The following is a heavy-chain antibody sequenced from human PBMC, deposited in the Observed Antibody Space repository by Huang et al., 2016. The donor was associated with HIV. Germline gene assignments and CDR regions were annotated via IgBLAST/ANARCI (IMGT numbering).Heavy chain of an antibody. Sequence: QLLLQESGPGLVKPSEALALTCAVSGGSIRSSDYHWGWIRQPPGKGLEWIGSIYYKGSTHYSPSLKRRVTIAVDASKNLFSLTLTSMTAADTAVYYCARHREGPVAYYSGWGSHLNYMDVWGRGRTVVVSS. V-gene: IGHV4-39*01. J-gene: IGHJ6*03. CDR2: IYYKGST. D-gene: IGHD3-10*01. CDR1: GGSIRSSDYH. CDR3: ARHREGPVAYYSGWGSHLNYMDV.